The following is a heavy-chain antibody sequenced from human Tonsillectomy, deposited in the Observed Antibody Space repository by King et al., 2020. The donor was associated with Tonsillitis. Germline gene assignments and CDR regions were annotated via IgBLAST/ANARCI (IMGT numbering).Heavy chain of an antibody. CDR2: IYYRGST. J-gene: IGHJ5*02. V-gene: IGHV4-61*01. CDR1: GASVRSGPYY. Sequence: VQLQESGPGLVKPSETLALTCTVSGASVRSGPYYWSWIRQPPGKGLEWIGYIYYRGSTNYNPPLRSRVTISVDTSKNQFSLKLSSVTAADTAVYYCASYNPSLVAYGDYNKNYFDPWGQGTLVTVSS. CDR3: ASYNPSLVAYGDYNKNYFDP. D-gene: IGHD4-17*01.